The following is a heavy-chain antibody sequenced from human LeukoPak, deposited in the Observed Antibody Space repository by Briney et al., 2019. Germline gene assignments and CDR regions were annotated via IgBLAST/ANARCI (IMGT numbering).Heavy chain of an antibody. V-gene: IGHV1-46*01. CDR1: GYTFTSYY. Sequence: ASVKVSCKASGYTFTSYYMHWVRQAPGQGLEWMGIINPSGGSTSYAQKFQGRVTMTTDTSTTTAYMVLRSLSPDDTAVYYCARAVLGGTIIHLSYYYMDVWGKGTTVTVAS. D-gene: IGHD1-7*01. J-gene: IGHJ6*03. CDR3: ARAVLGGTIIHLSYYYMDV. CDR2: INPSGGST.